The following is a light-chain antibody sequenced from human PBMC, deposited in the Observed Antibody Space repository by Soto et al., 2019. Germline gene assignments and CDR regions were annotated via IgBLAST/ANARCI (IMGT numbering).Light chain of an antibody. CDR3: SSYTISSVPV. CDR1: SSDVGSSDY. CDR2: EVS. J-gene: IGLJ2*01. V-gene: IGLV2-14*01. Sequence: QSALTQPASVSGSPGQSITISCTGTSSDVGSSDYVSWYQHHPGKVPTLMIYEVSHRPSGVSNRFSGSKSGNTASLTISGLRADDEADYYCSSYTISSVPVFGGGTKVTVL.